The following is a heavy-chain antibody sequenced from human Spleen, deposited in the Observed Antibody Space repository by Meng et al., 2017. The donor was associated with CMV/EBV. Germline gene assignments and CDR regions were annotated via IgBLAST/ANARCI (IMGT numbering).Heavy chain of an antibody. Sequence: ETLSLTCSVSGGSIGSYDWSWIRQPPGKGLEWLGYVFYSGNAKYNPFLKSRVTMSVDTSKNQLFLKLTSVTAADTAIYYCGRGLPATLRGGVDYWGQGTLVTVSS. D-gene: IGHD2-2*01. CDR1: GGSIGSYD. CDR3: GRGLPATLRGGVDY. CDR2: VFYSGNA. J-gene: IGHJ4*02. V-gene: IGHV4-59*01.